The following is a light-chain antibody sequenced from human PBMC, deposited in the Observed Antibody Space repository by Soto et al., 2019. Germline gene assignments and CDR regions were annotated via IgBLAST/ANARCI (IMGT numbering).Light chain of an antibody. CDR1: QSISSN. CDR2: GAS. CDR3: QQYNDWPPWT. V-gene: IGKV3-15*01. J-gene: IGKJ1*01. Sequence: DIVMTQSPATLSVSPGQRATLSCRASQSISSNLAWYQQKPGQAPRLRIYGASTRATGIPARFSGRRSETDCTLTISSLQCEEFAVYYCQQYNDWPPWTFGQGTKGAI.